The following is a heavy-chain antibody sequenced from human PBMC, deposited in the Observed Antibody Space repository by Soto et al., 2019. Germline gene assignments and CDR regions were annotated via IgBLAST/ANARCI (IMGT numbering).Heavy chain of an antibody. CDR3: AREGGESSDGLYYFDS. CDR2: IYYSGNT. Sequence: SETLCLTWTVAGGSTSSDNYWSWIRKPPGKGLEWIGHIYYSGNTDYNPSLKSRLAISIDTSKNQFSLKLSSVTAADTAVYFCAREGGESSDGLYYFDSWGQGSLVTVSS. V-gene: IGHV4-30-4*01. D-gene: IGHD3-16*01. J-gene: IGHJ4*02. CDR1: GGSTSSDNY.